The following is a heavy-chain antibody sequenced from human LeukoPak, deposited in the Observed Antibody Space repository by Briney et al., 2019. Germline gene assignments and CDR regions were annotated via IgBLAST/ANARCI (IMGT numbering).Heavy chain of an antibody. Sequence: SETLSLTCAVYGGSFSGYYWGWIRQPPGKGLEWIGSIYYSGSTYYNPSLKSRVTISVDTSKNQFSLKLSSVTAADTVVYYCATFTIFGVVTDYWGQGTLVTVSS. V-gene: IGHV4-39*01. CDR3: ATFTIFGVVTDY. CDR2: IYYSGST. D-gene: IGHD3-3*01. J-gene: IGHJ4*02. CDR1: GGSFSGYY.